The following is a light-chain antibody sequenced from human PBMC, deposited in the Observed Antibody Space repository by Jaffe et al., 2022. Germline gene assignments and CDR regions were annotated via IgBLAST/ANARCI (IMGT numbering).Light chain of an antibody. J-gene: IGKJ1*01. CDR2: WAS. Sequence: DIVMTQSPDSLAVSLGERATIHCKSSQTVLYSSNNKDYLAWYQQTPGQPPKLLIYWASTRESGVPDRFSGSGSGTDFTLTISSLQAEDVAVYYCQQYYSSPWTFGQGTKVEIK. V-gene: IGKV4-1*01. CDR3: QQYYSSPWT. CDR1: QTVLYSSNNKDY.